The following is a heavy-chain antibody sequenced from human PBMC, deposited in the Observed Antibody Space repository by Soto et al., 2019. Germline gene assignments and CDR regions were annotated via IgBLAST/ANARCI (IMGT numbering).Heavy chain of an antibody. J-gene: IGHJ3*02. CDR1: GFTFSTYG. CDR2: IWYDGTSK. Sequence: QVQLVESGGGVVQPGRSLKLSCAASGFTFSTYGMHWVRQAPGKGLEWVAVIWYDGTSKFYADFVKGRFTISRDNSNNTPYLQLNSLRPDDTAVYYCARTPLTSDAFDIWGQGTRVTVSS. V-gene: IGHV3-33*01. CDR3: ARTPLTSDAFDI. D-gene: IGHD3-16*01.